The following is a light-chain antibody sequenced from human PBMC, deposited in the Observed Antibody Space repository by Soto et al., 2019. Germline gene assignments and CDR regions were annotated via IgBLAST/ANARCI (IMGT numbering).Light chain of an antibody. V-gene: IGKV1-39*01. CDR2: AAS. J-gene: IGKJ2*01. CDR3: QQSYITPYT. Sequence: DIQMTQSPSSLSASVGDTVTITCRASQSISVHLNWYQQKPGKVPKLLIYAASNLQSGVPSSFSGSGSETDFSLTIISLQPEDFATYYCQQSYITPYTFGQGTKLQIK. CDR1: QSISVH.